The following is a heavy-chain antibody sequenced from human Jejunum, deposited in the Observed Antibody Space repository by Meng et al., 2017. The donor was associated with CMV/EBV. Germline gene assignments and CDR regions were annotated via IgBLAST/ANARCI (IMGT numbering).Heavy chain of an antibody. V-gene: IGHV3-72*01. D-gene: IGHD6-19*01. CDR1: GFIFSDYA. CDR3: ATDLSRIAVDAGY. Sequence: EVQRLESGGALIQPGGSLRLSCAASGFIFSDYAMDWVRQAPGKGLEWVGRARTKSYSYTKDYAASVKGRFTISRDDSKNSVYLQMSSLKTEDTAVYYCATDLSRIAVDAGYWGQGTLVTVSS. J-gene: IGHJ4*02. CDR2: ARTKSYSYTK.